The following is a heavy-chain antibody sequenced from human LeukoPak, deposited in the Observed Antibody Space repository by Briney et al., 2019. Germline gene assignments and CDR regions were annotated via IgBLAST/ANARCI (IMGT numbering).Heavy chain of an antibody. CDR3: ASHSSGWYGFDY. V-gene: IGHV3-53*01. CDR1: GVTVSSNH. CDR2: IYSGGST. Sequence: PGGSLRLSCSASGVTVSSNHMSWVRQGPGQGLEWVSVIYSGGSTYYADSVKGRFTISRDNSKHTLYLQMNSLRAEDTAVYYCASHSSGWYGFDYWGQGTLVTVST. J-gene: IGHJ4*02. D-gene: IGHD6-13*01.